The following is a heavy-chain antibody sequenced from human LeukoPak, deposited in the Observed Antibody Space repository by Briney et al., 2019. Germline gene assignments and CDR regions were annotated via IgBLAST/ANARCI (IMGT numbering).Heavy chain of an antibody. CDR3: ASYRSQNYYYYYMDV. CDR1: GGSISSASYY. J-gene: IGHJ6*03. D-gene: IGHD1-14*01. V-gene: IGHV4-61*02. CDR2: IYISGST. Sequence: PSETLSLTCTVSGGSISSASYYWSWIRQPAGKGLEWIGRIYISGSTNYKSSLKSRVTISVDTSKNQFSLKLSSVTAADTAVYYCASYRSQNYYYYYMDVWGKGTTVTVSS.